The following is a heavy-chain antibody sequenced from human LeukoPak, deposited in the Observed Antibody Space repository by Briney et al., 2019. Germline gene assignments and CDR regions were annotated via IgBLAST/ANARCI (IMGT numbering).Heavy chain of an antibody. CDR3: AIGYSGYDRTD. Sequence: PGGSLRLSCSPSGSTFSSYCMPWVRHAPGKGLVWVSRINSDGTRTSYDDSVKGRVTISRDNAKNTLYLQMNILRAEDTAVYYCAIGYSGYDRTDWGQGTLVTVSS. CDR2: INSDGTRT. J-gene: IGHJ4*02. D-gene: IGHD5-12*01. CDR1: GSTFSSYC. V-gene: IGHV3-74*01.